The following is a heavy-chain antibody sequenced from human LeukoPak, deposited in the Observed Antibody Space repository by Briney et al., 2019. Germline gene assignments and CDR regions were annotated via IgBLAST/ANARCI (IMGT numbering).Heavy chain of an antibody. CDR2: IYTSGST. J-gene: IGHJ4*02. D-gene: IGHD5-18*01. V-gene: IGHV4-4*07. Sequence: PSETLSLTCTVYGGSISSYYWSWIRQPAGKGLEWIGRIYTSGSTNYNPSLKSRVTMSVDTSKNQLSLKLSSVTAADTAVYYCARGSGYTYGYPFDSWGQGTLVTVSS. CDR3: ARGSGYTYGYPFDS. CDR1: GGSISSYY.